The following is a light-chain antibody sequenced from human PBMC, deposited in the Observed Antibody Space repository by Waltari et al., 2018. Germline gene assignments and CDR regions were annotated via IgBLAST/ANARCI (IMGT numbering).Light chain of an antibody. Sequence: QSALTQPASVSGSPGQSITISCTGSSTDAGPHTYVSWYQQHPGKAPKLIIYVVSHRPSGISNRFSGSRSGDTASLTISGLQAEDEADYFCCSYANMVTLFVVFGGGTKLTVL. V-gene: IGLV2-14*03. CDR1: STDAGPHTY. J-gene: IGLJ2*01. CDR3: CSYANMVTLFVV. CDR2: VVS.